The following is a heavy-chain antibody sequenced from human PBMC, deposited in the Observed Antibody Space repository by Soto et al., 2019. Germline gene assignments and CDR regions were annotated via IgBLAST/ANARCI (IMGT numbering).Heavy chain of an antibody. CDR1: GFTFSSYG. D-gene: IGHD3-3*01. Sequence: GGSLRLSCAASGFTFSSYGMHWVRQAPGKGLEWVAVISYDGSNKYYADSVKGRFTISRDNSKNTLYLQMNSLRAEDTAVYYCAKEGPYYDFWSGYSPYYYYGMDVWGQGTTVTASS. CDR2: ISYDGSNK. CDR3: AKEGPYYDFWSGYSPYYYYGMDV. V-gene: IGHV3-30*18. J-gene: IGHJ6*02.